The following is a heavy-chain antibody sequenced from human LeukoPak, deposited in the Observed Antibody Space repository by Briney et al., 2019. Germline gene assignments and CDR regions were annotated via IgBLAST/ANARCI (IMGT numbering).Heavy chain of an antibody. CDR1: GFTFSSNY. J-gene: IGHJ6*02. CDR2: IYSGGST. Sequence: GGSLRLSCAASGFTFSSNYMSWVRQAPGKGLEWVSVIYSGGSTYNADSVKGRFTISRDNSKNTLYLQMNSLRAEDTAVYYCARDTVTSDGMDVWGQGTTVTVSS. D-gene: IGHD4-11*01. CDR3: ARDTVTSDGMDV. V-gene: IGHV3-66*02.